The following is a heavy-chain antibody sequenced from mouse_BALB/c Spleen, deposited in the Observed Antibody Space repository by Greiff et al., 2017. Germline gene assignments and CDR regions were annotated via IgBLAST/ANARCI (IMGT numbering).Heavy chain of an antibody. CDR1: GFTFSSYT. CDR2: ISSGGGNT. J-gene: IGHJ4*01. CDR3: ARDPDRYGYAMDY. Sequence: EVKLEESGGGLVKPGGSLKLSCAASGFTFSSYTMSWVRQTPEKRLEWVATISSGGGNTYYPDSVKGRFTISRDNAKNNLYLQMSSLRSEDTALYYCARDPDRYGYAMDYWGQGTSVTVSS. V-gene: IGHV5-9*03. D-gene: IGHD2-14*01.